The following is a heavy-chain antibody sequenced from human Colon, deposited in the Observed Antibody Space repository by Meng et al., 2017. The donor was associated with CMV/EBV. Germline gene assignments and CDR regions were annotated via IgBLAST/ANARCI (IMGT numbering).Heavy chain of an antibody. J-gene: IGHJ4*02. V-gene: IGHV3-23*03. CDR2: IYAGGFSA. CDR3: AKSCGWYGKHYFDS. Sequence: GESLKISCSGSGYTFSSYGVTWVRQAPGRGLEWVSIIYAGGFSARYADSVKGRFTISRNNSANTVYLQMKSLRADDTAVYYCAKSCGWYGKHYFDSWGQGILVTVSS. CDR1: GYTFSSYG. D-gene: IGHD6-19*01.